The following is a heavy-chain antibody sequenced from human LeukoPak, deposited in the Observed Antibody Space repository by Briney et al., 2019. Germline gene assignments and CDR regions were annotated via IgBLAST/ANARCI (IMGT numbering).Heavy chain of an antibody. J-gene: IGHJ6*02. Sequence: GGSLRLSCAASGFTFSSYAMSWVRQAPGKGLEWVSAISGSGGSTYYADSVKGRFTISRDNSKNTLYLQMNSLRAEDTAVYNCAKVSDYAYYYGMDVWGQGTTVTVSS. CDR1: GFTFSSYA. CDR3: AKVSDYAYYYGMDV. CDR2: ISGSGGST. V-gene: IGHV3-23*01. D-gene: IGHD4-17*01.